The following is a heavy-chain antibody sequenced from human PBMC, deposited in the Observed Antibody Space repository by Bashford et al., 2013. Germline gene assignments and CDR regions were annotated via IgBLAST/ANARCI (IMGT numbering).Heavy chain of an antibody. Sequence: ASVKVSCKASGYTFTSYAMHWVRQAPGQRLEWMGWINAGNGNTKYSQKFQGRVTITRDTSASTAYMELSSLRSEDTAVYYCARRGPRVGATALDYWGQGTLVTVSS. CDR3: ARRGPRVGATALDY. J-gene: IGHJ4*02. CDR2: INAGNGNT. V-gene: IGHV1-3*01. CDR1: GYTFTSYA. D-gene: IGHD1-26*01.